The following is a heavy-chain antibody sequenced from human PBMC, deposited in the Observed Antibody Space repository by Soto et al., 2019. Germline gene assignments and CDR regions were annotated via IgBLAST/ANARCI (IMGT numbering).Heavy chain of an antibody. CDR3: AGRVAGDVHFDL. CDR2: IHYSGNT. V-gene: IGHV4-59*08. CDR1: GGSISGYY. J-gene: IGHJ2*01. D-gene: IGHD2-15*01. Sequence: QVQLQESGPGLVKPSETLSLTCTVSGGSISGYYWSWIRQPPGKGLEWIGYIHYSGNTNYNPSLKSRATLSGDMSKNQFSLKMTSVTAADTAVYYCAGRVAGDVHFDLWGRGTLVPVSS.